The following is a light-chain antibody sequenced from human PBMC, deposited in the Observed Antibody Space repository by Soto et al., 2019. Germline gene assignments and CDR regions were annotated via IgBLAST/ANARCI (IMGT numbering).Light chain of an antibody. CDR2: EGX. Sequence: QSALTQPASVSGSPGQSITISCTGTSNDVGSYNLVSWYQLHPGKAXXLXXYEGXXRXXXXXXXXSXXXXXXXXXXXXXGLXAEDEADYYCCSYAGSNTYVVFGGGTKVTVL. CDR3: CSYAGSNTYVV. V-gene: IGLV2-23*01. J-gene: IGLJ2*01. CDR1: SNDVGSYNL.